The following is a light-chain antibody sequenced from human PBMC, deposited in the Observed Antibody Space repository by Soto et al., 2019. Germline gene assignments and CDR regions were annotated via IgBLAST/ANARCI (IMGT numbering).Light chain of an antibody. CDR1: SSDVGGYNY. J-gene: IGLJ2*01. CDR3: SSYTSSSTVV. V-gene: IGLV2-14*01. Sequence: QSVLTQPASVSGSPGQSITISCTGTSSDVGGYNYVSWYQQHPGKAPKLMIYDVRNRPSGVSNRFSGSKSGNTASLTISGPKAEDEADYYCSSYTSSSTVVFGGGTKLTVL. CDR2: DVR.